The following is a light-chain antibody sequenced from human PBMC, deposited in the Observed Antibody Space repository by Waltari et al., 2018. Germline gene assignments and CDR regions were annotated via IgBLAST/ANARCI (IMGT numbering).Light chain of an antibody. J-gene: IGKJ1*01. V-gene: IGKV1-12*01. CDR3: QQSYSTPWT. Sequence: QMTQSPSSLSASVGDRVTITCRASQGISRWLAWYQQKPGKAPNLLMYAASSLQSGVPSRFSGSGSGTDFTLTISSLQPEDFATYYCQQSYSTPWTFGQGTKVEIK. CDR1: QGISRW. CDR2: AAS.